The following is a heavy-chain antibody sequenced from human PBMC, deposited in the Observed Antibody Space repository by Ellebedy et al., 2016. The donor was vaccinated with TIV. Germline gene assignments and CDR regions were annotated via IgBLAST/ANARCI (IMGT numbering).Heavy chain of an antibody. CDR3: ASKSATFAFDM. J-gene: IGHJ3*02. CDR2: ISRSGTYI. CDR1: GVTFSSYS. D-gene: IGHD2/OR15-2a*01. Sequence: PGGSLRLSCEASGVTFSSYSMNWVRQALGKRLEWVSSISRSGTYIYYADSVKGRFTISRDNAKNSLYLQMNSLRAEDTAVYYCASKSATFAFDMWGQGTMVTVSS. V-gene: IGHV3-21*04.